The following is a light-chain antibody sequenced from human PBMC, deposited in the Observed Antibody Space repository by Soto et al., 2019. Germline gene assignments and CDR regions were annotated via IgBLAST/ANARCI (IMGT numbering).Light chain of an antibody. CDR1: QSVGSN. CDR2: GAS. Sequence: EIVMTQSPATLSVSPGERATLSCRASQSVGSNLVWYQQKPGQAPRLLIYGASTRATGIPARFSGSGSGTDFTLTISSLQSEDTAVYFCQQCNNWPPWTFGQGTKV. J-gene: IGKJ1*01. CDR3: QQCNNWPPWT. V-gene: IGKV3D-15*01.